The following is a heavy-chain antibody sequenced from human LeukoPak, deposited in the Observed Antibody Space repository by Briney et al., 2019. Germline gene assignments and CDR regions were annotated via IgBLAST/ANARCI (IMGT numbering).Heavy chain of an antibody. V-gene: IGHV3-23*01. J-gene: IGHJ4*02. CDR3: AKAVDGSGSYYVAPLFDY. D-gene: IGHD1-26*01. CDR1: GFTFSSYA. CDR2: INGSGGST. Sequence: GSLRISCSASGFTFSSYAMSWVRQAPGKGLEWFSAINGSGGSTYYADSVKGRFTISRDKSKNTLYLQMNSLRAEDTAVYYCAKAVDGSGSYYVAPLFDYWGQGTLVTVSS.